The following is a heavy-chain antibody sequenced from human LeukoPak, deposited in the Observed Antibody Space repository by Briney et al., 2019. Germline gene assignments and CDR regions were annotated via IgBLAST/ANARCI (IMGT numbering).Heavy chain of an antibody. Sequence: GRSLRLSCAASGFTFSSYAVSSVRQAPGKGLEWVSAISGSGGSTYYADSVKGRFTISRDNSKNTLYLQMNSLRSDDTAVYYCARATGTTGYYMDVWGKGTTVTVSS. CDR2: ISGSGGST. D-gene: IGHD2/OR15-2a*01. CDR1: GFTFSSYA. V-gene: IGHV3-23*01. CDR3: ARATGTTGYYMDV. J-gene: IGHJ6*03.